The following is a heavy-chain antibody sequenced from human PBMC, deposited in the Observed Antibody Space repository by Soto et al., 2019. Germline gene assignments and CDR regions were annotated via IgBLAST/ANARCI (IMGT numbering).Heavy chain of an antibody. CDR1: GGSISSGDYY. Sequence: SETLSLTCTVSGGSISSGDYYWSWIRQPPGKGLEWIGYIYYSGSTYYNPSLKSRVTISVDTSKNQFSLKLSSVTAADTAVYYCAKSYASGSLLNCFDPWGQGTLVTVSS. J-gene: IGHJ5*02. CDR3: AKSYASGSLLNCFDP. CDR2: IYYSGST. D-gene: IGHD3-16*01. V-gene: IGHV4-30-4*02.